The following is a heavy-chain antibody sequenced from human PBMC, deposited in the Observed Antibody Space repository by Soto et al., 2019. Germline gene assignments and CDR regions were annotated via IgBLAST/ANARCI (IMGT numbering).Heavy chain of an antibody. CDR3: ATGTEYSSSSAYYYYAMDV. CDR2: ISGSGDST. CDR1: GLTFSSYA. Sequence: GGSLRLSCAASGLTFSSYAMTWVRQAPGKGLEWVSGISGSGDSTYFADSVKGRFTISRDNSKNTLYLQMNSLRAEDTAVYYCATGTEYSSSSAYYYYAMDVWGLGATVTVSS. V-gene: IGHV3-23*01. J-gene: IGHJ6*02. D-gene: IGHD6-6*01.